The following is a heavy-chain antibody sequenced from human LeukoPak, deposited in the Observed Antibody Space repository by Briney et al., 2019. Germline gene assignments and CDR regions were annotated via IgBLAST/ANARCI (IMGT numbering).Heavy chain of an antibody. D-gene: IGHD1-26*01. CDR3: TTHGSYSHY. V-gene: IGHV3-49*03. Sequence: PGGSLRLSCTASGFTFGDYAMSWFRQAPGKGLGWVGFIRSKAYGGTTEYAASVKGRFTISRDDSKSIAYLQMNSPKTEDTAVYYCTTHGSYSHYWGQGTLVTVSS. CDR2: IRSKAYGGTT. CDR1: GFTFGDYA. J-gene: IGHJ4*02.